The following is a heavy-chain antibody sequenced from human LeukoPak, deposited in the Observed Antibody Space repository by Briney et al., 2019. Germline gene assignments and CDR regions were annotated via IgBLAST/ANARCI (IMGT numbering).Heavy chain of an antibody. CDR1: GGTFSSYA. Sequence: GASVKVSCKASGGTFSSYAISWVRQAPGQGLEWMGGIIPIFGTANYARKFQGRVTITADESTSTAYMELSSLRSEDTAVYYCAAQPPYCSSTSCYLAAFDIWGQGTMVTVSS. J-gene: IGHJ3*02. CDR2: IIPIFGTA. V-gene: IGHV1-69*13. D-gene: IGHD2-2*01. CDR3: AAQPPYCSSTSCYLAAFDI.